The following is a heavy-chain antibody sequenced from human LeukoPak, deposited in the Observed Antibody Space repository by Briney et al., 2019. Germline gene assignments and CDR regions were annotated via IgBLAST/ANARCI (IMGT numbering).Heavy chain of an antibody. CDR1: GFTFSSYW. CDR3: ARDLGEMRLAAADDLFDY. J-gene: IGHJ4*02. CDR2: INSDGSST. Sequence: PGGSLRLSCAASGFTFSSYWMHWVRKAPGKGLVWVSRINSDGSSTSYADSVKGRFTISRDNAKNTLYLQMNSLRAEDTAVYYCARDLGEMRLAAADDLFDYWGQGTLVTVSS. D-gene: IGHD6-13*01. V-gene: IGHV3-74*01.